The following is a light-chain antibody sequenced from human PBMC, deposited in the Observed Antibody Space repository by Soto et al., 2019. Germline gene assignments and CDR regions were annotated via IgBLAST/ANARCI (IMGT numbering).Light chain of an antibody. CDR3: QQSYRSQQT. Sequence: DIQLHQSTSSLSASVGDTVSITCRAGQTFNNYLNWYQHKPGKVPKLLIYAATALQSGVPSRFSASASGTDFTLTITNVQPEDCGTYYCQQSYRSQQTFVQGTKVDSK. J-gene: IGKJ2*01. CDR2: AAT. V-gene: IGKV1-39*01. CDR1: QTFNNY.